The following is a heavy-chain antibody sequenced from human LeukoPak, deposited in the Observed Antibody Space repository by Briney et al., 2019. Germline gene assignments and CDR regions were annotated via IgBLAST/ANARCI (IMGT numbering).Heavy chain of an antibody. V-gene: IGHV3-48*01. CDR3: ARSIPGDY. CDR1: GFTISSYS. Sequence: GGSLRLSCAASGFTISSYSMNWVRQAPGKGLEWVSYISSISTIIFYADSVKGRFTISRDNAKNSVYLQMNSLRAEDTAVYYCARSIPGDYWGQGTLVTVSS. CDR2: ISSISTII. D-gene: IGHD2-21*01. J-gene: IGHJ4*02.